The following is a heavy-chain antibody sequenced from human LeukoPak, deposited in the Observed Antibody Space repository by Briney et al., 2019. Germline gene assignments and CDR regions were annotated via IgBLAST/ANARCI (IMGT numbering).Heavy chain of an antibody. J-gene: IGHJ6*02. Sequence: PSETLSLTCTVSGGSISSYYGSWIRQPPGKGLEWFGYIHYSGSTDYNPSLKSRVTISVDTSKNQFSLKLNSVTAADTAVYYCARQYYYDNSGYLYYYGMDVWGQGTTVTVSS. V-gene: IGHV4-59*08. D-gene: IGHD3-22*01. CDR3: ARQYYYDNSGYLYYYGMDV. CDR2: IHYSGST. CDR1: GGSISSYY.